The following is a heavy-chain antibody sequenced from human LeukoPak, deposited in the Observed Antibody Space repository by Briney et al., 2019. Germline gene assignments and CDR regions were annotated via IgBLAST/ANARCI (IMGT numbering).Heavy chain of an antibody. CDR1: GGSFSGYY. D-gene: IGHD6-13*01. V-gene: IGHV4-34*01. J-gene: IGHJ4*02. Sequence: SETLSLTCAVYGGSFSGYYWSWIRQPPGKGLEWIGEINHSGSTNYNPSLKSRVTISVDTSKNQFSLKLSSVTAADTAVYYCARGPGTAAAGAFGYWGQGTLVTVSS. CDR3: ARGPGTAAAGAFGY. CDR2: INHSGST.